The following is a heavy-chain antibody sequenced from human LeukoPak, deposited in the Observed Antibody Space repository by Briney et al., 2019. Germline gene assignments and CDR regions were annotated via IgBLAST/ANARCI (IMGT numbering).Heavy chain of an antibody. Sequence: ASVKVSCKASGYTFTSYGISWVRQAPGQGLEWMGWISAYNGNTNYAQKLQGRVTMTTDTSTSTAYMELRSLRSDDTAVYYCARDLSLCYYGSGSCWFDPWGQGTLVTVSS. CDR1: GYTFTSYG. D-gene: IGHD3-10*01. V-gene: IGHV1-18*01. J-gene: IGHJ5*02. CDR2: ISAYNGNT. CDR3: ARDLSLCYYGSGSCWFDP.